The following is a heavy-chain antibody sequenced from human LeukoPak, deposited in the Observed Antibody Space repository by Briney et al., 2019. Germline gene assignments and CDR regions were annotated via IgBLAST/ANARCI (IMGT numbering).Heavy chain of an antibody. CDR2: INSDGSST. V-gene: IGHV3-74*01. J-gene: IGHJ3*02. D-gene: IGHD2-2*01. Sequence: PGGSLRLSCAASGFTFSSYWMYWVRQAPGKGLVWVSRINSDGSSTSYADSVKGRCSISRDNAKNTLYLQMNSLRAEGTAVYYCARSPVEVDGFDIWGQGTMVTVSS. CDR3: ARSPVEVDGFDI. CDR1: GFTFSSYW.